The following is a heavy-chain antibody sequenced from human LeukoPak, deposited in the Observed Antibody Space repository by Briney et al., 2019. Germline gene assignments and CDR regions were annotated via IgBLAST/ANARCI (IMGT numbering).Heavy chain of an antibody. CDR2: INPSGWT. D-gene: IGHD3-3*01. J-gene: IGHJ5*02. CDR3: ARDGAYYDFWSGYPSPTNWFDP. V-gene: IGHV1-46*03. CDR1: GYTFTSYY. Sequence: ASVKVSCKASGYTFTSYYMHWVRQAPGQGLEWMGIINPSGWTDYAQKFQGRVTLTRDTSTSTVYMELRSLRSEDTAVYYCARDGAYYDFWSGYPSPTNWFDPWGQGTLVTVSS.